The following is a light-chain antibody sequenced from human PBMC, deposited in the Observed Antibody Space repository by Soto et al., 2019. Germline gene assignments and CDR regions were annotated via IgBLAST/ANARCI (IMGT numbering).Light chain of an antibody. CDR1: SSDVGGYIL. CDR2: EGS. Sequence: QSALTQPASVSGSPGQSITISCTGTSSDVGGYILVSWYQQHPGKAPKLMIYEGSKRPSGVPDRFSGSKSGNTASLTVSGLQAEDEADYYCSSYAGSNNLVFGGGTKLTVL. CDR3: SSYAGSNNLV. V-gene: IGLV2-8*01. J-gene: IGLJ2*01.